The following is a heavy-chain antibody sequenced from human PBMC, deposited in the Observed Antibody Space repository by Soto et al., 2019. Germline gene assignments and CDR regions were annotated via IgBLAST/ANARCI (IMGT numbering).Heavy chain of an antibody. V-gene: IGHV5-10-1*01. CDR1: GYSFTSYW. D-gene: IGHD6-6*01. CDR3: AKLRSSSSGTAS. CDR2: IDPGDSYS. J-gene: IGHJ4*02. Sequence: ESMKISCKGSGYSFTSYWINWVRQVPGKGLEWMGRIDPGDSYSTYSPSFQGHVTISADKSISTAYLQWSSLKASDTAMYYCAKLRSSSSGTASWGQGTLVIVSA.